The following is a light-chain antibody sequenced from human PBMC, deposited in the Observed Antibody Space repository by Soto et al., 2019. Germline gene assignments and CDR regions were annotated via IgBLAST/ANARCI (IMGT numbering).Light chain of an antibody. V-gene: IGKV3-15*01. CDR3: QHYSNWPLT. Sequence: EIVMTQSPATLSVSPGERATLSCRASQSVSSNLAWYQQKPGQAPRLLIYGASTRATDIPARFSGSGSGTGFTLNISSLQSEDSAVYYCQHYSNWPLTFGGGTRVEIK. CDR2: GAS. CDR1: QSVSSN. J-gene: IGKJ4*01.